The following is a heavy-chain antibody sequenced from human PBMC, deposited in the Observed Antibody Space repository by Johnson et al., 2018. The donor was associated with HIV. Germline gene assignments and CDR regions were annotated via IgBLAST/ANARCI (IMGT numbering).Heavy chain of an antibody. CDR3: ARSNAFDI. CDR1: GFIFSGYW. V-gene: IGHV3-7*01. J-gene: IGHJ3*02. Sequence: VQLVESGGGVVRPGGSLRLSCAASGFIFSGYWMNWVRQAPGKGLEWVAGIKYDGSGKFCVDSVKGRFTISRDNAKDSLFLQMNSLRAEDTAVYYCARSNAFDIWGQGTMVTVSS. CDR2: IKYDGSGK.